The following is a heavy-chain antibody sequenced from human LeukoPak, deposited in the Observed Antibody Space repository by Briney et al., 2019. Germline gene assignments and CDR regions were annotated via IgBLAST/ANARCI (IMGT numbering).Heavy chain of an antibody. CDR1: GYTFTGYY. D-gene: IGHD6-6*01. Sequence: ASVKVSCKASGYTFTGYYIHWVRQAPGQGLEWMGWINPNSGGTNYAQKFQGRVTMTRDTSISTAYMELSRLRSDDTAVYYCASGPSDLGSSSQYWGQGTLATVSS. CDR2: INPNSGGT. V-gene: IGHV1-2*02. CDR3: ASGPSDLGSSSQY. J-gene: IGHJ4*02.